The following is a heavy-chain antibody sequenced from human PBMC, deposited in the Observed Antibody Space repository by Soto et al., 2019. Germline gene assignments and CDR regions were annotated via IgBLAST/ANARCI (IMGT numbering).Heavy chain of an antibody. Sequence: PGVSLRLSCASSGFPSRSYAMHWVRQAPGKGLEWVAVISYDGSNKYYADSVKGRFTISRDNSKNTLYLQMNSLRAEDTAVYYCARNSWIQLSFDYWGQGT. CDR3: ARNSWIQLSFDY. V-gene: IGHV3-30-3*01. CDR2: ISYDGSNK. CDR1: GFPSRSYA. J-gene: IGHJ4*02. D-gene: IGHD5-18*01.